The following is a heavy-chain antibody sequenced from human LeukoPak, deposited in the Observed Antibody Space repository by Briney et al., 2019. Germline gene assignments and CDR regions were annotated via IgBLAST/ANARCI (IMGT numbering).Heavy chain of an antibody. V-gene: IGHV4-39*07. CDR3: ARDYGGNYDY. CDR2: INHSGST. CDR1: GGSISSSSYY. J-gene: IGHJ4*02. D-gene: IGHD4-23*01. Sequence: ASETLSLTCTVSGGSISSSSYYWGWIRQPPGKGLEWIGEINHSGSTNYNSSLKSRVTISVDTSKNQFSLKLSSVTAADTAVYYCARDYGGNYDYWGQGTLVTVSS.